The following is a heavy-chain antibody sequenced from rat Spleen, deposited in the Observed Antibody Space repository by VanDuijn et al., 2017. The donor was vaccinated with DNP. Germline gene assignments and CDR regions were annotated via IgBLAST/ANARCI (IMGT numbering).Heavy chain of an antibody. CDR3: ARLSSSYWSIDF. Sequence: EVQLVESGGDSVQPGRSLKLSCAASGFIFSDYYMAWVRQAPTKGLEWVAYIRYDGGSTYYGDSVKVRFTISRDNAKTTLYLQMNRLRSEDMATYYGARLSSSYWSIDFWGPGTMVTVSS. CDR1: GFIFSDYY. J-gene: IGHJ1*01. V-gene: IGHV5-22*01. D-gene: IGHD1-2*01. CDR2: IRYDGGST.